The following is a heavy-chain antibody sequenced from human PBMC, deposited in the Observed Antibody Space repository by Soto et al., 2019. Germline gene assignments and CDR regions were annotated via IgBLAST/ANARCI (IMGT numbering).Heavy chain of an antibody. V-gene: IGHV4-31*03. Sequence: SETLSLTCTVSCGSISSGGYYWSWIRQHPGKGLEWIGYIYYSGSTYYNPSLKSRVTISVDTSKNQFSLKLSSVTAADTAVYYCASSRGDYGNWFDPWGQGTLVTVSS. J-gene: IGHJ5*02. D-gene: IGHD4-17*01. CDR1: CGSISSGGYY. CDR3: ASSRGDYGNWFDP. CDR2: IYYSGST.